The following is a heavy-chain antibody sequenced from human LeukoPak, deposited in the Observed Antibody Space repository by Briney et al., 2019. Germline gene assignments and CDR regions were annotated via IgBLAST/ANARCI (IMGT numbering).Heavy chain of an antibody. Sequence: SETLSLTCTVSGYSISSGYYWGWIRQPPGKGLEWIGSIYHSGCTYYNPSLKSRVTISVDTSKNQFSLKLSSVTAADTAVYYCARARVVPAAIRRPDAFDIWGQGTMVTVSS. CDR1: GYSISSGYY. D-gene: IGHD2-2*01. V-gene: IGHV4-38-2*02. CDR2: IYHSGCT. CDR3: ARARVVPAAIRRPDAFDI. J-gene: IGHJ3*02.